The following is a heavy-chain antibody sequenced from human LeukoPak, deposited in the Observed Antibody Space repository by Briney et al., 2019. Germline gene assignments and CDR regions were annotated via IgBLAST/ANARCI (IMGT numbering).Heavy chain of an antibody. V-gene: IGHV3-15*04. CDR1: GFTFNYAW. J-gene: IGHJ3*02. Sequence: GGSLRLSCAASGFTFNYAWMSWVRQVPGKGLEWVGQTVSEIDGGTTDYAAPVKGRFTISRDDSKNTLYLQMNGLKTEDTAVYYCTTARLYYDFWSGYRPAGNDAFDIWGQGTMVTVSS. CDR2: TVSEIDGGTT. D-gene: IGHD3-3*01. CDR3: TTARLYYDFWSGYRPAGNDAFDI.